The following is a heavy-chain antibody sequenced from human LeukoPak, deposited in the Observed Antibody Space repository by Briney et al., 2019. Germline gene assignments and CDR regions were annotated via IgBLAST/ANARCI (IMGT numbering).Heavy chain of an antibody. J-gene: IGHJ6*04. CDR1: GFTFTSSA. CDR3: AGSAIAVAGQYYYGMDV. V-gene: IGHV1-58*01. CDR2: IVVGSGNT. Sequence: ASVKVSCKASGFTFTSSAVQWVRQARGQRLEWIGWIVVGSGNTNYAQKFQERVTITRDMSTSTAYMELSSLRSEDTAVYYCAGSAIAVAGQYYYGMDVCGKGTTVTVSS. D-gene: IGHD6-19*01.